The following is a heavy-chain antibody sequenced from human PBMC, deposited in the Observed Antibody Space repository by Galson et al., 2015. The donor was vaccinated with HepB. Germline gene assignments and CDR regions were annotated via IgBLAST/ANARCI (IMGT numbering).Heavy chain of an antibody. CDR2: ISYDGSDK. V-gene: IGHV3-30*04. CDR3: ARAPMTTVATGDAFDI. CDR1: EFTFSSYP. Sequence: SLRLSCAASEFTFSSYPMHWVRQAPGKGLEWVAFISYDGSDKYYADSVKGRFTISRDDSKNTLYLQMNSLRTEDTAVYYCARAPMTTVATGDAFDIWGQGTLGTVSS. D-gene: IGHD4-23*01. J-gene: IGHJ3*02.